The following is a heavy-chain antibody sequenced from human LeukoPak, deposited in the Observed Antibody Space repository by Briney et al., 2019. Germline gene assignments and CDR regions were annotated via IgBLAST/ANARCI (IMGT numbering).Heavy chain of an antibody. Sequence: SETLSLTCTVSGGSISSGSYYWSWIRQPAGKGLEWIGRIYTSGSTNYNPSLKSRVTISVDTSKNQFSLKLSSVTAADTAVYYCARDTYGGNSNWGQGTLVTVSS. D-gene: IGHD4-23*01. CDR3: ARDTYGGNSN. CDR2: IYTSGST. CDR1: GGSISSGSYY. J-gene: IGHJ4*02. V-gene: IGHV4-61*02.